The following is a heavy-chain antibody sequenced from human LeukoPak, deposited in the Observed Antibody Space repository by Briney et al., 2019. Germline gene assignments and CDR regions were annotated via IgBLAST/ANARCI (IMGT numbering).Heavy chain of an antibody. J-gene: IGHJ6*04. CDR2: IKQDGSEK. V-gene: IGHV3-7*03. Sequence: PGGSLRLSCAASGFTFSSYWMSWVRQAPGKGLEWVANIKQDGSEKYYVDSEKGRFTISRDNAKNSLYLQMNSLRAEDTAVYYCARVGGGRDIVVAPHYYYGMDVCGKGTTVTVSS. CDR3: ARVGGGRDIVVAPHYYYGMDV. D-gene: IGHD2-15*01. CDR1: GFTFSSYW.